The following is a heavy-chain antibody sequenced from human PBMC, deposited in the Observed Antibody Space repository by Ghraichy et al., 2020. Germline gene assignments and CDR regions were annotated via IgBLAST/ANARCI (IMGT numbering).Heavy chain of an antibody. J-gene: IGHJ4*02. CDR3: AKGAGSYYRKYFDY. Sequence: GGSLRLSCAASGFTFDDYAMHWVRQAPGKGLEWVSGISWNSGSIGYADSVKGRFTISRDNAKNSLYLQMNSLRAEDTALYYCAKGAGSYYRKYFDYWGQGTLVTVSS. CDR2: ISWNSGSI. CDR1: GFTFDDYA. D-gene: IGHD1-26*01. V-gene: IGHV3-9*01.